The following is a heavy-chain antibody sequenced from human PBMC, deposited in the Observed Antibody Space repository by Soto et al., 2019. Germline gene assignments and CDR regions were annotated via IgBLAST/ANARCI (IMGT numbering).Heavy chain of an antibody. V-gene: IGHV1-8*01. CDR2: MNPNSGNT. CDR3: ARVGQLGSYYYYYMDV. Sequence: ASVKVSCKASGYTFTSYDINWVRQATGQGLEWMGWMNPNSGNTGYAQKFQGRVTMTRNTSISTAYMELSSLRSEDTAVYYCARVGQLGSYYYYYMDVWGKGTTVTVSS. J-gene: IGHJ6*03. CDR1: GYTFTSYD. D-gene: IGHD6-13*01.